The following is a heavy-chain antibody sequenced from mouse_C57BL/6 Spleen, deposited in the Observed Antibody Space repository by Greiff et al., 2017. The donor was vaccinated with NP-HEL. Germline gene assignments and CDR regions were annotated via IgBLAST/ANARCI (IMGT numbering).Heavy chain of an antibody. CDR2: ISSGGSYT. V-gene: IGHV5-6*01. D-gene: IGHD2-4*01. CDR3: ATTMTKEYYFDY. J-gene: IGHJ2*01. Sequence: EVMLVESGGDLVKPGGSLKLSCAASGFTFSSYGMSWVRQTPDKRLEWVATISSGGSYTYYPDSVKGRFTISRDNAKNTLYLQMSSLKSEDTAMYYCATTMTKEYYFDYWGQGTTLTVSS. CDR1: GFTFSSYG.